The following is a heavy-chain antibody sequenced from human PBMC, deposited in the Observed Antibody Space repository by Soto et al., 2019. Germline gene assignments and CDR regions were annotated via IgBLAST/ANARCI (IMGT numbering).Heavy chain of an antibody. CDR1: GFTFNSHT. D-gene: IGHD2-15*01. CDR3: ARGRKGGTVPRH. V-gene: IGHV3-21*01. Sequence: LRLSCEASGFTFNSHTMHWVRQAPGMRPEWISSISLSSSYTYYAESVKGRFTISRDNAKNSLFLQMNSLAVEDTAVYYCARGRKGGTVPRHWGQGTLVTVSS. J-gene: IGHJ4*02. CDR2: ISLSSSYT.